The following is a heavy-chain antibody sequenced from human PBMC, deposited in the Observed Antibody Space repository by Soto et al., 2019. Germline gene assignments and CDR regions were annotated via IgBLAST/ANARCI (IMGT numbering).Heavy chain of an antibody. V-gene: IGHV3-30-3*01. J-gene: IGHJ6*02. D-gene: IGHD2-15*01. CDR3: ARGGYCSGGSCLDGMDV. Sequence: PGGSLRLSCGVSGFTLSRYTMHWVRQAPGKGLEWVALILSDGSAKYYADSVKGRFTISGDDSLYLEMTSLRGEDTAVYYCARGGYCSGGSCLDGMDVWGPGTTVTVYS. CDR2: ILSDGSAK. CDR1: GFTLSRYT.